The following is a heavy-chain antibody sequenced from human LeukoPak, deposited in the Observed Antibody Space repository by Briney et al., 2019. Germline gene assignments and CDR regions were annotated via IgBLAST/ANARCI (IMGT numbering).Heavy chain of an antibody. D-gene: IGHD6-13*01. Sequence: PGESLKISCKGSGYSFTSYWIGWVRQMPGKGLEWMGIIYPGDSDTRYSPSFQGQVTISADKSISTAYLQWSSLKASDTAMYYCARHGRVSEWQLAILDNWFDPWGQGTLVTVSS. CDR3: ARHGRVSEWQLAILDNWFDP. V-gene: IGHV5-51*01. CDR2: IYPGDSDT. CDR1: GYSFTSYW. J-gene: IGHJ5*02.